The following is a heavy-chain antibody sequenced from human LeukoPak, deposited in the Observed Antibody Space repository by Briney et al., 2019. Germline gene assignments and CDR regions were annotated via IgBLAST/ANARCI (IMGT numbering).Heavy chain of an antibody. CDR2: ISSSGST. V-gene: IGHV4-61*02. Sequence: SETLSLTCTVSGDSISSGDYYWSWIRQPAGKGLEWIGRISSSGSTNYNPSLKSRVTISVDKSKNQFSLKLSSVTAADTAVYYCARYYYDSSGLGDYYYYMDVWGKGTTVTVSS. J-gene: IGHJ6*03. CDR3: ARYYYDSSGLGDYYYYMDV. CDR1: GDSISSGDYY. D-gene: IGHD3-22*01.